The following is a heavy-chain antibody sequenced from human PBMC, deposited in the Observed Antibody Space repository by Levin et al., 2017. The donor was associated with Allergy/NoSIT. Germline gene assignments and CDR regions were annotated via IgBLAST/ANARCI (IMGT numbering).Heavy chain of an antibody. D-gene: IGHD2-15*01. CDR3: ASAYCYGGTCYTDH. CDR1: GGSISSSSYY. CDR2: IYYSGST. V-gene: IGHV4-39*01. J-gene: IGHJ4*02. Sequence: SETLSLTCTVSGGSISSSSYYWGWIRQPPGRGLEWIGTIYYSGSTYYNPSLKSQLTISIDTSKNQFSLRLSSVTATDTAVYYCASAYCYGGTCYTDHWGQGTLVTVSS.